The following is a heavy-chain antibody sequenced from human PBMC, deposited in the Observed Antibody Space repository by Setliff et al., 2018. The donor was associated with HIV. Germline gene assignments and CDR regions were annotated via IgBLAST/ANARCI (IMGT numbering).Heavy chain of an antibody. J-gene: IGHJ4*02. CDR1: GDTFSNSL. CDR2: IDPSDGST. CDR3: ARAVASKNIRGEYYFDY. Sequence: ASVKVSCKASGDTFSNSLVTWVRQAPGQGLEWMGIIDPSDGSTSYAQKFQDRVTMTRDTSTSTVYMELSSLRSEATAVYYCARAVASKNIRGEYYFDYWGQGTLVTVSS. V-gene: IGHV1-46*01. D-gene: IGHD3-16*01.